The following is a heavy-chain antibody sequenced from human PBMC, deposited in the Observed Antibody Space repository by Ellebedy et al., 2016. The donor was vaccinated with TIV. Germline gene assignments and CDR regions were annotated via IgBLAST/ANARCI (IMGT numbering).Heavy chain of an antibody. V-gene: IGHV4-39*07. J-gene: IGHJ4*02. CDR1: GGSISGSSTSYY. CDR3: AREEVMRGVPHFTS. D-gene: IGHD3-10*01. CDR2: IYDSGRT. Sequence: SETLSLTXNVSGGSISGSSTSYYWGWIRQPPGKGLEWIGSIYDSGRTHYNPSLNSRLTISVDTSKNQFSLKLSSVTAADTAVYYCAREEVMRGVPHFTSWGQGTLVTVSS.